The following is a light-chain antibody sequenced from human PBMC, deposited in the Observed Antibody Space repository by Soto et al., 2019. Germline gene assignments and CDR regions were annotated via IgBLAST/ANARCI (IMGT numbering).Light chain of an antibody. V-gene: IGLV2-14*03. J-gene: IGLJ2*01. CDR2: DVR. CDR1: SSDVGAFNF. Sequence: QSALTQPASVSGSPGQSITISCTGTSSDVGAFNFVSWYQQHPGKAPQLMIYDVRHRPSGVPDRYSGSKSGNTASLTIYGLQAEDEADYYCTSQTATPPPVLFGGGTKLTVL. CDR3: TSQTATPPPVL.